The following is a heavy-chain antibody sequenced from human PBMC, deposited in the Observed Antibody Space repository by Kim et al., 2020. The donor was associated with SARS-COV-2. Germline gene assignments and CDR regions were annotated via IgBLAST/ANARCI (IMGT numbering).Heavy chain of an antibody. J-gene: IGHJ5*02. CDR1: GFTFSDYY. D-gene: IGHD3-10*01. V-gene: IGHV3-11*01. CDR2: ISSSGRTI. Sequence: GGSLRLSCAASGFTFSDYYMSWIRQAPGKGLEWVSYISSSGRTIYYADSVKGRFTISRDNAKNSLYLQMNSLRAEDTAVYYCATYRFYYGSGSLTWFDPWGQGTLVTVSS. CDR3: ATYRFYYGSGSLTWFDP.